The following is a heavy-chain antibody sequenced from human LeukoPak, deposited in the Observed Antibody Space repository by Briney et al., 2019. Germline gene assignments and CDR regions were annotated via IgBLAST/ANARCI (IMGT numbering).Heavy chain of an antibody. J-gene: IGHJ4*02. V-gene: IGHV3-7*03. CDR2: IKQDGSEK. CDR3: ARARFDY. Sequence: GGSLRLSCAASGFTVSSNYMSWVRQAPGKGLEWVANIKQDGSEKYYVDSVKGRLTISRDNARNSLYLQMNSLRDEDTAVYYCARARFDYWGQGTLVTVSS. CDR1: GFTVSSNY.